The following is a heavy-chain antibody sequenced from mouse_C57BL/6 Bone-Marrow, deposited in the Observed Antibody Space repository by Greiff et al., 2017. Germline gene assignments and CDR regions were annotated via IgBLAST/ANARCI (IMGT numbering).Heavy chain of an antibody. J-gene: IGHJ4*01. CDR3: AREVRQRPYAMDY. Sequence: QVQLQQSGAELARPGASVKLSCKASGYTFTSYGIRWVKQRTGQGLEWIGEIYPRSGNTYYNEKFKGKATLTADKSSSTAYMELRSLTSEDSAVYYCAREVRQRPYAMDYWGQGTSVTVSS. CDR2: IYPRSGNT. V-gene: IGHV1-81*01. CDR1: GYTFTSYG. D-gene: IGHD2-14*01.